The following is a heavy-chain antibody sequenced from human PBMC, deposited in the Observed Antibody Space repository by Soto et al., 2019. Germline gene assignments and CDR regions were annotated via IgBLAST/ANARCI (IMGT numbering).Heavy chain of an antibody. CDR1: GDSISDYFY. D-gene: IGHD2-15*01. CDR2: IYTDGTT. CDR3: AREVRGGFTGIFDQ. Sequence: SETLSLTCTVSGDSISDYFYWSWILQPAGKGLEWIGRIYTDGTTKYNPSLKRRGTLSLDKSKNQFSLRLSSVTAADTAVYYFAREVRGGFTGIFDQWGRGSRVTVSS. V-gene: IGHV4-4*07. J-gene: IGHJ4*02.